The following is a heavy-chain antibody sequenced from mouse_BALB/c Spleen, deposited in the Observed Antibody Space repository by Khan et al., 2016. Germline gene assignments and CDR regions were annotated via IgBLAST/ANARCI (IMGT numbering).Heavy chain of an antibody. D-gene: IGHD1-1*01. V-gene: IGHV3-2*02. Sequence: EVQLQESGPGLVKPSQSLSLTCTVTGYSITSDYAWNWIRQFPGNKLEWMGYISYSGSTSYNPSLKSRISITRDTSKNQFFLQLNSVTTEDTATYYCARTWEYGSSYAMDYWGQGTSVTVSS. CDR2: ISYSGST. CDR3: ARTWEYGSSYAMDY. CDR1: GYSITSDYA. J-gene: IGHJ4*01.